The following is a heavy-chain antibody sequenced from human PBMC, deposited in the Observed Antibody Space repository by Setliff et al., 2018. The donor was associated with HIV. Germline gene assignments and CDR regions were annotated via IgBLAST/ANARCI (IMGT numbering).Heavy chain of an antibody. D-gene: IGHD3-9*01. CDR1: GGSISSSSYY. CDR3: ARSLGTIWGYDY. Sequence: PSETLSLTCTVSGGSISSSSYYWGWIRQPPGKGLEWIGSIYYSGSTNYNLSLKSRVTISVDTSKNQFSLNLSSVTAADTAVYYCARSLGTIWGYDYWGQGTLVTVSS. V-gene: IGHV4-39*07. J-gene: IGHJ4*02. CDR2: IYYSGST.